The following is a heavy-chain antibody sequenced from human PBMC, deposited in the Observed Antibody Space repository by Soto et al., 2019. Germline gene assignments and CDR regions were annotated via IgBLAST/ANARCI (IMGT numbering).Heavy chain of an antibody. CDR3: ARHSLALRKNNWFDP. CDR1: GGSISSYY. J-gene: IGHJ5*02. D-gene: IGHD3-3*02. CDR2: VFYSGNT. V-gene: IGHV4-59*08. Sequence: PSETLSLTCTVSGGSISSYYWNWIRQPPGKGLEWIGYVFYSGNTNYNPSLKSRVTMSVDTSKNQFSLRLRSVTAADTALYFCARHSLALRKNNWFDPWGQGIMVTVSS.